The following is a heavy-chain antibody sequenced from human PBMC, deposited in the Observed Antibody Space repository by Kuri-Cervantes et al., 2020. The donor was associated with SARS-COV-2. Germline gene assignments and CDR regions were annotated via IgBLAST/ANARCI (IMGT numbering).Heavy chain of an antibody. CDR3: ARDGVYDFWSGYYQQDDAFDI. J-gene: IGHJ3*02. D-gene: IGHD3-3*01. Sequence: SETLSLTCTVSGGSISSSSYYWGWIRQPPGRGLEWIGYIYYSGSTNYNPSLKSRVTISVDTSKNQFSLKLSPVTAADPAVYYCARDGVYDFWSGYYQQDDAFDIWGQGTMVTVSS. CDR2: IYYSGST. CDR1: GGSISSSSYY. V-gene: IGHV4-61*01.